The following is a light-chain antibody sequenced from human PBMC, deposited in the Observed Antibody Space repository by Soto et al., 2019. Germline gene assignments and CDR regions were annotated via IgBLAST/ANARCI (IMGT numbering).Light chain of an antibody. Sequence: EIVLTQSPGTLSLSPGERATLSCRASQSVSSSYLAWYQQKAGQAPRLLIYGASSRDTGIPDRFSGSGSGTDFTLTISRLEPEDSAVYYCQQYGSNPKTFGGGTKVEIK. V-gene: IGKV3-20*01. CDR3: QQYGSNPKT. CDR1: QSVSSSY. CDR2: GAS. J-gene: IGKJ4*01.